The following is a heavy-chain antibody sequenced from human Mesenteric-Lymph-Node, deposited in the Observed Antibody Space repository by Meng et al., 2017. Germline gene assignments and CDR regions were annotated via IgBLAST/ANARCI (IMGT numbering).Heavy chain of an antibody. CDR1: GFTFSNAW. Sequence: VQLVVSGGGLVKPGGSLRLSCAASGFTFSNAWMTWVRLAPGKGLEWVARVKSKTDGATIDYAAPVEGRFTISRDDSKNTLYLQMNSLKTEDTAVYYCTTFRFGYWGQGALVTVSS. CDR2: VKSKTDGATI. CDR3: TTFRFGY. V-gene: IGHV3-15*01. J-gene: IGHJ4*02. D-gene: IGHD3-10*01.